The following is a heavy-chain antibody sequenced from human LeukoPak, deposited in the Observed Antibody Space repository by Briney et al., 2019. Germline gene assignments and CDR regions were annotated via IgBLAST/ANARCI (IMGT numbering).Heavy chain of an antibody. D-gene: IGHD3-10*01. CDR3: ATVSGSYYRGFKNWFDP. J-gene: IGHJ5*02. CDR1: GYTLTELS. CDR2: FDPEDGET. V-gene: IGHV1-24*01. Sequence: ASVKVSCKVSGYTLTELSMHWVRQAPGKGLEWMGGFDPEDGETIYAQKFQGRVTMTEDTSTDTAYMELSSLRSEDTAVYYCATVSGSYYRGFKNWFDPWGQGTLVTVSS.